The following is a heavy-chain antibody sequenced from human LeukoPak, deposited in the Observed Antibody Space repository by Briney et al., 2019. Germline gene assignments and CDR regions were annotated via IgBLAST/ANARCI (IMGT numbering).Heavy chain of an antibody. CDR3: TRSPVGGNWFDP. CDR1: GFTFSSHW. CDR2: INSDGSNS. Sequence: GGSLRLSCAASGFTFSSHWMHWVRQAPGKGLVWVSRINSDGSNSSYADSVKGRFTISRDNAKNTLYLQMNSLRAEDTSVYYCTRSPVGGNWFDPWGQGTLVTVSS. V-gene: IGHV3-74*01. J-gene: IGHJ5*02.